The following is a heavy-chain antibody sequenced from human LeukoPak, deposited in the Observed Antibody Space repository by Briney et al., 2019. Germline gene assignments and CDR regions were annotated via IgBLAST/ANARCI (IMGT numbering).Heavy chain of an antibody. CDR1: GYTFTSYG. D-gene: IGHD3-10*01. V-gene: IGHV1-18*01. CDR3: ARDGSDYYGSGSPPLDY. Sequence: ASVKFSCKASGYTFTSYGISWVRQAPGQGLEWMGWISAYNGNTNYAQKLQGRVTMTTATSTSTAYMELRSLRSDDTAVYYCARDGSDYYGSGSPPLDYWGQGTLVTVSS. J-gene: IGHJ4*02. CDR2: ISAYNGNT.